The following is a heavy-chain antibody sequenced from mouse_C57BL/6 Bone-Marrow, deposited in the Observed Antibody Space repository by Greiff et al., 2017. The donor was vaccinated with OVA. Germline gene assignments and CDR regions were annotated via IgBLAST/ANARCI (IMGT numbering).Heavy chain of an antibody. D-gene: IGHD2-12*01. J-gene: IGHJ3*01. V-gene: IGHV1-55*01. CDR2: IYPGSGST. Sequence: VQLQQPGAELVKPGASVKMSCKASGYTFTSYWITWVKQRPGQGLEWLGDIYPGSGSTTYNEKFTSQATLTVDTTSITSYMQLSSLTYEDSAVYYCARSYYSDIAYWGQGTRVTVSA. CDR1: GYTFTSYW. CDR3: ARSYYSDIAY.